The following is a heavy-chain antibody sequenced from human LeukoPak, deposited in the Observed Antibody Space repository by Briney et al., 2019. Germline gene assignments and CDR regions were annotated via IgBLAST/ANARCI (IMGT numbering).Heavy chain of an antibody. J-gene: IGHJ4*02. CDR3: SRDSGYCSGGSCWYFDF. V-gene: IGHV1-18*01. CDR2: ISGDSGNR. CDR1: GYTFSNYG. Sequence: ASVKVSCKTSGYTFSNYGIHWVRQAPGQGLEWMGWISGDSGNRRYAQEVQGRVTMTTDPSTSTAYMELCGLRSDDTAVYYCSRDSGYCSGGSCWYFDFWGQGTLVTVSA. D-gene: IGHD2-15*01.